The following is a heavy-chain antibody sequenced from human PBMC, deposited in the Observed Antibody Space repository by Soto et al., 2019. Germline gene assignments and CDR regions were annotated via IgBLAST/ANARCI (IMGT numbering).Heavy chain of an antibody. D-gene: IGHD6-13*01. CDR2: MNPNSGNT. V-gene: IGHV1-8*01. CDR1: GYTFTSYD. CDR3: ARRGYSSSWYYYYYYGMDV. J-gene: IGHJ6*02. Sequence: QVQLVQSGAEVKKPGASVKVSCKASGYTFTSYDINGVRQATGQGLEWMGWMNPNSGNTGYAQKCQGRVTMTRNTSISRAYMELSSLRSEDTAVYYCARRGYSSSWYYYYYYGMDVWGQGTTVTVSS.